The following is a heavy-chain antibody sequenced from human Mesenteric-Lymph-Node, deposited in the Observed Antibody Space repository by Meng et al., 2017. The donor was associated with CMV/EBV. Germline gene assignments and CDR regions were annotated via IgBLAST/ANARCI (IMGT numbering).Heavy chain of an antibody. CDR1: GFTFSGSW. CDR2: INEDGSDK. J-gene: IGHJ4*02. V-gene: IGHV3-7*01. CDR3: ARDRY. Sequence: GESLKISCAASGFTFSGSWMGWVRQAPGKGLEWVADINEDGSDKYYLDSVKGRFTISRDNSGYSLFLQMNSLRAEDTAVYYCARDRYWGQGTLVTVSS.